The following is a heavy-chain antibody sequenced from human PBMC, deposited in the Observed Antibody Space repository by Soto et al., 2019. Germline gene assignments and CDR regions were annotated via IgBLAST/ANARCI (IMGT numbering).Heavy chain of an antibody. J-gene: IGHJ6*02. V-gene: IGHV1-69*04. D-gene: IGHD6-13*01. CDR1: GYTFTSYG. CDR3: ARGSAIAAANYYYYGMDV. CDR2: IIPILGIA. Sequence: SVKVSCKASGYTFTSYGIGWVRQAPGQGLEWMGRIIPILGIANYAQKFQGRVTITADKSTSTAYMELSSLRSEDTAVYYCARGSAIAAANYYYYGMDVWG.